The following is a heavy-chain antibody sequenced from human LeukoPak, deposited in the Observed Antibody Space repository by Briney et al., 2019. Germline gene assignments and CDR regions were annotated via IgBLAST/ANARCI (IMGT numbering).Heavy chain of an antibody. D-gene: IGHD3-16*01. CDR2: IKQDGSEK. V-gene: IGHV3-7*01. CDR3: ARGLGVLY. Sequence: GGSLRLSCAPSGFTFSSYWMSWVRQAPGKGLEWVANIKQDGSEKYYVDSVKGRFTISRDNAMNSLYLQMNSLRAEDTAVYYCARGLGVLYWGQGTLVTVSS. J-gene: IGHJ4*02. CDR1: GFTFSSYW.